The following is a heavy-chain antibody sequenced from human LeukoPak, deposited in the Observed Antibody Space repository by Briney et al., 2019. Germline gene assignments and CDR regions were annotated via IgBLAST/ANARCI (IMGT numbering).Heavy chain of an antibody. CDR3: ARGTSSAAPLDY. V-gene: IGHV3-33*01. Sequence: GGSLRLSCAASGFTFSNFGMHWVRQAPGEGLDWVAIIYFDGSDKYCADSVKGRFTISRDNSKNTLYLQMNSLRVEDTAVYYCARGTSSAAPLDYWGQGTLVTVSS. D-gene: IGHD6-13*01. CDR1: GFTFSNFG. J-gene: IGHJ4*02. CDR2: IYFDGSDK.